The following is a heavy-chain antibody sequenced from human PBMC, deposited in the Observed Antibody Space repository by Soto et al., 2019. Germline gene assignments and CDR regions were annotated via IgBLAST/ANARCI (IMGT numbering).Heavy chain of an antibody. D-gene: IGHD6-13*01. CDR2: VSGSGGST. CDR3: AKGGYSSSGRTFDY. Sequence: PGGSLRLSCAASGLPFSSYAMSWVRQAPGKGLEWVSTVSGSGGSTYYADSVKGRFTISRDNSKNSLYLQMNSLRTEDTALYYCAKGGYSSSGRTFDYWGQGTLVTVSS. V-gene: IGHV3-23*01. CDR1: GLPFSSYA. J-gene: IGHJ4*02.